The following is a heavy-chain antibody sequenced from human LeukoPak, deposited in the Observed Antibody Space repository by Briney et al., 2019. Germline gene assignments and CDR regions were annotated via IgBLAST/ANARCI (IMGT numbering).Heavy chain of an antibody. V-gene: IGHV1-18*01. CDR2: ISAYNGNT. J-gene: IGHJ4*02. D-gene: IGHD3-3*01. CDR3: ARVPGDFWSGSPPVPHYFDY. CDR1: GYTFTSYG. Sequence: ASVKVSCKASGYTFTSYGISWVRQAPGQGLEWMGWISAYNGNTNYAQKLQGRVTMTTDTSTSTAYMELRSLRSDDTAVYYCARVPGDFWSGSPPVPHYFDYWGQGTLVTVSS.